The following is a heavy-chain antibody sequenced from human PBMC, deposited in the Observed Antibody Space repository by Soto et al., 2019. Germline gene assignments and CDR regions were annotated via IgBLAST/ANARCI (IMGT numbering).Heavy chain of an antibody. Sequence: ASVKVSCKASGGTFSSYTISWVRQAPGQGLEWMGRIIPILGIANYAQKFQGRVTITADKSTSPAYMELSSLRTEDTAVYYCSRPPRDGYNYESFQLWGQGTLVTVSS. CDR2: IIPILGIA. CDR1: GGTFSSYT. D-gene: IGHD5-12*01. CDR3: SRPPRDGYNYESFQL. J-gene: IGHJ1*01. V-gene: IGHV1-69*02.